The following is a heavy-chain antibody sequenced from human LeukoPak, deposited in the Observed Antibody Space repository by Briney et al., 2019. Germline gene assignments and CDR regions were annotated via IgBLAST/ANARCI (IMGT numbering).Heavy chain of an antibody. J-gene: IGHJ5*02. CDR2: IYTSGST. Sequence: PSETLSLTCTVSGGSISSGSDYWSWIRQPAGKGLEWIGRIYTSGSTNYNPSLKSRVTISVDTSKNQFSLKLSSVTAADTAVYYCARDSRYYEGWFDPWGQGTLVTVSS. D-gene: IGHD3-22*01. CDR1: GGSISSGSDY. CDR3: ARDSRYYEGWFDP. V-gene: IGHV4-61*02.